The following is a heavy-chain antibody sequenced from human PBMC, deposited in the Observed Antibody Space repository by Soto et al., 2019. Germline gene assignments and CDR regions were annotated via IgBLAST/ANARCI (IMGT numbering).Heavy chain of an antibody. CDR3: AQGIVAAGIEYFQY. D-gene: IGHD6-13*01. V-gene: IGHV2-5*02. J-gene: IGHJ1*01. CDR2: IYWADDR. Sequence: QITLKESGPTLVKPTQPLTLTCTFSGFSLSTTGVDVGWIRQPPGKALEWLALIYWADDRRDSPSPSLKNRLTLTTGTSNIQVILTMTNMDPVDTATYYCAQGIVAAGIEYFQYWGQGTLVTVSS. CDR1: GFSLSTTGVD.